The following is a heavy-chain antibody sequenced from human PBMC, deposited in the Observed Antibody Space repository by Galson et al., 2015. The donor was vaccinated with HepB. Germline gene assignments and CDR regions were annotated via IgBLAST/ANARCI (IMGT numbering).Heavy chain of an antibody. V-gene: IGHV3-30-3*01. CDR1: GFTFSGSA. Sequence: SLRLSCAASGFTFSGSAMHWVRQAPGKGLEWLAIISPNGDNQDSADSVKGRFTLSRDNSKNTLYLEMNSLRAEDTAIYYCARDGFDGSLDGLDIWGQGTMVTVSS. J-gene: IGHJ3*02. D-gene: IGHD1-26*01. CDR2: ISPNGDNQ. CDR3: ARDGFDGSLDGLDI.